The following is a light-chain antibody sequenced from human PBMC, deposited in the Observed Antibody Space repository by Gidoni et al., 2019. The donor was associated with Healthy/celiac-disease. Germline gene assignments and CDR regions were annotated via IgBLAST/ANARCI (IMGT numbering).Light chain of an antibody. CDR1: QSVSSY. CDR2: EAS. V-gene: IGKV3-11*01. Sequence: EIELPQSPATLSLSPGERATLSCRASQSVSSYLAWYQQKPGQAPRLLIYEASNRATGIPARFSGSGSGTDFTLTISSLEPEDFAVYYCQQRSNWPPTFGQGTKVEIK. CDR3: QQRSNWPPT. J-gene: IGKJ1*01.